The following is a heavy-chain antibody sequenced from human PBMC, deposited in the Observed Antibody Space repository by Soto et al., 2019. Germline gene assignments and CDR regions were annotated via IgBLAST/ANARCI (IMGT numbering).Heavy chain of an antibody. CDR2: MNPNSGNT. J-gene: IGHJ5*02. D-gene: IGHD3-3*01. CDR3: ARDNGAFYDFWSGYSNWFDP. CDR1: GYTFTSYD. Sequence: ASVKVSCKASGYTFTSYDINWVRQATGQGLEGMGWMNPNSGNTGYAQKFQGRVTMTRNTSISTAYMELSSLRSEDTAVYYCARDNGAFYDFWSGYSNWFDPWGQGTLVTVSS. V-gene: IGHV1-8*01.